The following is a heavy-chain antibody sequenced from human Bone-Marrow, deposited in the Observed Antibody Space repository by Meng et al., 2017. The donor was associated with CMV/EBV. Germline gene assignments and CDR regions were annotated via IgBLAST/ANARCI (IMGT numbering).Heavy chain of an antibody. CDR1: GFTFSSYW. CDR3: ARGLGAPDF. D-gene: IGHD1-26*01. CDR2: IKQDGSEK. V-gene: IGHV3-7*01. Sequence: LSCSASGFTFSSYWMSWVRQAPGKGLEWVANIKQDGSEKNYVDSVQGRFTISRDNVKNSLYVQMNGLRVEDMAVYYCARGLGAPDFWGQGTLVTVSS. J-gene: IGHJ4*02.